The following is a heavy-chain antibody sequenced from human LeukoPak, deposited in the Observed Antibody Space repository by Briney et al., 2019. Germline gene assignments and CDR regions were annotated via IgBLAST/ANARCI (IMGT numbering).Heavy chain of an antibody. D-gene: IGHD2-15*01. CDR2: ISGGGGST. J-gene: IGHJ5*02. Sequence: GGSLRLSCAASGFTFSSYAMSWVRQAPGKGLEWVSAISGGGGSTYYADSVKGRFTISRDNSKNTLYLQMNSLRAEDTAVYYCAKDEIHIVVVVAASQGGFDPWGQGTLVTVSS. CDR3: AKDEIHIVVVVAASQGGFDP. CDR1: GFTFSSYA. V-gene: IGHV3-23*01.